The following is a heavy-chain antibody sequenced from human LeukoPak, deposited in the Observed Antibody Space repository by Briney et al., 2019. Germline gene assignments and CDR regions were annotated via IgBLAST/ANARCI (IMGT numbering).Heavy chain of an antibody. J-gene: IGHJ4*02. D-gene: IGHD3-16*02. CDR2: IYPGDSNT. CDR3: ARVEGGDMITFGGVIVTTLDY. Sequence: PGQSLKISSKGSGYSLTSYWIGWVRQLPGKGLGWMGIIYPGDSNTRSGPSIKGQVTISAEQSISTAYLQWSSLKASDTAMSYCARVEGGDMITFGGVIVTTLDYWGQGTLVTVSS. CDR1: GYSLTSYW. V-gene: IGHV5-51*01.